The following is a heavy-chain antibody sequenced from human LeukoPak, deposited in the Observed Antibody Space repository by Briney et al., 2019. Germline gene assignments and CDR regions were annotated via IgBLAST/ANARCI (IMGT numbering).Heavy chain of an antibody. J-gene: IGHJ6*04. D-gene: IGHD6-13*01. CDR3: AKDQYSSSWYGGYYYYYYGMDV. Sequence: PGESLRLSCAASGFTFSSYGMHWVRQAPGKGLEWVAVISYDGSNKYYADSVKGRFTISRDNSKNTLYLQMNSLRAEDTAVYYCAKDQYSSSWYGGYYYYYYGMDVWGKGTTVTVSS. CDR1: GFTFSSYG. V-gene: IGHV3-30*18. CDR2: ISYDGSNK.